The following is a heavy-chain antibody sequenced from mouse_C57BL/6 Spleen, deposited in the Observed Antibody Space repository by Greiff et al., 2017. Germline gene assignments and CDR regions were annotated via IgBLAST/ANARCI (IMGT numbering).Heavy chain of an antibody. V-gene: IGHV1-64*01. CDR2: IHPNSGST. CDR1: GYTFTSYW. CDR3: ASLSSGYAWFAY. J-gene: IGHJ3*01. Sequence: QVQLQQPGAELVKPGASVKLSCKASGYTFTSYWMHWVKQRPGQGLEWIGMIHPNSGSTNYNEKFKSKATLTVDKSSSTAYMQLSSLTSEDSAVYYCASLSSGYAWFAYWGQGTLVTVSA. D-gene: IGHD3-2*02.